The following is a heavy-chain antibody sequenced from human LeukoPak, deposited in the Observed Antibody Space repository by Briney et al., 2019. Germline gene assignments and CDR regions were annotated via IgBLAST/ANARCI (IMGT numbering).Heavy chain of an antibody. CDR1: GYTFTSYD. Sequence: ASVKVSCKASGYTFTSYDINWVRQATGQGLEWMGWMNPNSGNTGYAQKFQGRVTMTRNTSISIAYMELSSLRSEDTAVYYCAGRDSNYYDSSGYYYGFDPWGQGTLVTVSS. J-gene: IGHJ5*02. CDR3: AGRDSNYYDSSGYYYGFDP. CDR2: MNPNSGNT. V-gene: IGHV1-8*01. D-gene: IGHD3-22*01.